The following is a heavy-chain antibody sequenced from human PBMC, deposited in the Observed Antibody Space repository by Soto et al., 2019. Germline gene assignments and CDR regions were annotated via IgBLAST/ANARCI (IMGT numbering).Heavy chain of an antibody. Sequence: QAQLVQSGAEVRKPGASVKVSCKASGYTFYSHSISWVRQAPGQGLEWMGRINADYGNTQYAQKFRGRVTMTTATPTTTVYMELTNLRSDDTAVYYCARCIQGDYYYGMDVWGHGTTVTVSS. D-gene: IGHD5-18*01. CDR2: INADYGNT. J-gene: IGHJ6*02. CDR1: GYTFYSHS. V-gene: IGHV1-18*01. CDR3: ARCIQGDYYYGMDV.